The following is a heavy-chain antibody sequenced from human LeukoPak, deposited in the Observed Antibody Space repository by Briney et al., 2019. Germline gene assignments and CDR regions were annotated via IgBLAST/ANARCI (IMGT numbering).Heavy chain of an antibody. CDR1: GGSISSYY. V-gene: IGHV4-59*01. CDR2: IYYSGST. CDR3: AAYPFRGDTHYFDY. Sequence: SETLSLTCTVSGGSISSYYWSWIRQPPGKGLEWIGYIYYSGSTNYNPSLKSRVSMSVDTSKNQFSLRLSSVTAADTAVYYCAAYPFRGDTHYFDYWGQGILVTVSS. J-gene: IGHJ4*02. D-gene: IGHD3-10*01.